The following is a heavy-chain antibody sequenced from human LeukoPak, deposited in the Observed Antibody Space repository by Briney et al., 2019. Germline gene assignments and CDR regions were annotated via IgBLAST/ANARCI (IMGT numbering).Heavy chain of an antibody. D-gene: IGHD1-7*01. CDR3: ARDRELELKKAYNWFDP. CDR2: ISAYNGNT. CDR1: GYTFTSYG. V-gene: IGHV1-18*01. J-gene: IGHJ5*02. Sequence: ASVKVSCKASGYTFTSYGISWVRQAPGQGPEWMGWISAYNGNTNYAQKLQGRVTMTTDTSTSTAYMELRSLRSDDTAVYYCARDRELELKKAYNWFDPWGQGTLVTVSS.